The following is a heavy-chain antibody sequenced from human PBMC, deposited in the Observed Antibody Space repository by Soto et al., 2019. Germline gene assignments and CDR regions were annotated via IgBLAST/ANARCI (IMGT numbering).Heavy chain of an antibody. CDR1: GFSFSSYA. D-gene: IGHD6-13*01. CDR3: AKDQAAAGTISRYFQN. Sequence: GGSLRLSCAASGFSFSSYAMSWVRQAPGKGLEWVSGISGGGGTTYYADSVKGRFTISRDNSKNTLYLQVNSLRAEVTAVYYCAKDQAAAGTISRYFQNWGQGTLVTVSS. CDR2: ISGGGGTT. J-gene: IGHJ1*01. V-gene: IGHV3-23*01.